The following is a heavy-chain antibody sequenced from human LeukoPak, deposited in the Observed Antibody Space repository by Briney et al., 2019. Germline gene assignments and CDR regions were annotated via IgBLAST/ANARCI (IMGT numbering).Heavy chain of an antibody. CDR3: ARRAPVPWLVNWFDP. V-gene: IGHV1-69*04. CDR2: IIPILGIA. CDR1: GGTFSSYA. Sequence: SVKVSCKASGGTFSSYAISWVRQAPGQGLEWVGRIIPILGIANYAQKFQGRVTITADKSTSTAYMELSSLRSEDTAVYYCARRAPVPWLVNWFDPWGQGTLVTVSS. D-gene: IGHD6-19*01. J-gene: IGHJ5*02.